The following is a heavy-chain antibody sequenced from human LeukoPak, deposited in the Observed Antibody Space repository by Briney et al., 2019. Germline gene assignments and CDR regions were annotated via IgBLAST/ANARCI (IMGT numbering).Heavy chain of an antibody. Sequence: GGSLRLSCAASGFTFSSYWMSWVRQAPGKGLEWVANIKQDGSEKYYVDSVKGRFTISRDNAKNSLYLQMNSLRAEDTAVYYCARGNRDYYGSGSHPDFYYYYMDVWGKGTTVTVSS. V-gene: IGHV3-7*01. CDR2: IKQDGSEK. J-gene: IGHJ6*03. D-gene: IGHD3-10*01. CDR3: ARGNRDYYGSGSHPDFYYYYMDV. CDR1: GFTFSSYW.